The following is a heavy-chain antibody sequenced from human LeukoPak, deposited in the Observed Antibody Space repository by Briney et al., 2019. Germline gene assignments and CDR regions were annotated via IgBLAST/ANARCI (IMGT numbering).Heavy chain of an antibody. CDR1: GYTFTSYA. V-gene: IGHV7-4-1*02. D-gene: IGHD3-10*01. CDR2: INTNTGNP. Sequence: GASVKVSCKGSGYTFTSYALNWVRQAPGQGLEWMGWINTNTGNPTYALGFTGRFVFSLDTSVSTAYLQISSLKAEDTAVYYCAREGVVRGDYWGQGTLVTVSS. CDR3: AREGVVRGDY. J-gene: IGHJ4*02.